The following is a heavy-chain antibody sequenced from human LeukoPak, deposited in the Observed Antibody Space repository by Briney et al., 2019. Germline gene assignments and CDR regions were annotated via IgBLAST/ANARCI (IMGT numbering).Heavy chain of an antibody. CDR1: GFTFRNAW. CDR2: LKSKPPGGTT. V-gene: IGHV3-15*01. CDR3: TTHGSPSDFDY. D-gene: IGHD2-15*01. J-gene: IGHJ4*02. Sequence: GGSLTLSCAPSGFTFRNAWMSGAPHPPGRGREWFGRLKSKPPGGTTDHAAPVKGRFTISRDDSKNTLYLQMNSLKTEDTAVYYCTTHGSPSDFDYWGEGTLVTVSS.